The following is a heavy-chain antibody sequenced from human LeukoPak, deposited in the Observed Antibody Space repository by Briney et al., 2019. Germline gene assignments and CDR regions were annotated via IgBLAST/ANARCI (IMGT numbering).Heavy chain of an antibody. J-gene: IGHJ4*02. Sequence: SETLSLTCTVSGGSISSYYLSWIRQPARKGLEWIGRIYTSGSTNYNPSLKSRVTISVDKSKNQFSLKLSSVTAADTAVYYCAGGYQLPHFDYWGQGTLVTVSS. CDR3: AGGYQLPHFDY. D-gene: IGHD2-2*01. CDR1: GGSISSYY. V-gene: IGHV4-4*07. CDR2: IYTSGST.